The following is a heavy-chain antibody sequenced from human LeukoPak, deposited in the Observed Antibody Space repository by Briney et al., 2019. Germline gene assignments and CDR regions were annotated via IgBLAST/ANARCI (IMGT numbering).Heavy chain of an antibody. CDR3: ARHSYYYDSSGLSPPQSYYFDY. D-gene: IGHD3-22*01. Sequence: PSETLSLTCAVYGGSFSGYYWSWIRQPPGKGLEWIGEINHSGSTNYNPSLKSRVTISVDTSKNQFSLKLSSVTAADTAVYYCARHSYYYDSSGLSPPQSYYFDYWGQGTLVTVSS. CDR1: GGSFSGYY. V-gene: IGHV4-34*01. CDR2: INHSGST. J-gene: IGHJ4*02.